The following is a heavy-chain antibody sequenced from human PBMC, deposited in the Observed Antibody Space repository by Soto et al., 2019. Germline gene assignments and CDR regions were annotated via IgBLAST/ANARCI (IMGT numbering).Heavy chain of an antibody. CDR2: INPGGSIT. J-gene: IGHJ4*02. V-gene: IGHV3-74*01. D-gene: IGHD3-3*01. CDR3: ARAVKTGGITIFGVVIPGIVDY. Sequence: RGSLRLSCAASGFTFSSYWMHWVRQAPGKGLVWVSRINPGGSITAYADSVKGRFTISRDNAKNTLYLQMNSLRAEDTAVYYCARAVKTGGITIFGVVIPGIVDYWGQGTLVTVSS. CDR1: GFTFSSYW.